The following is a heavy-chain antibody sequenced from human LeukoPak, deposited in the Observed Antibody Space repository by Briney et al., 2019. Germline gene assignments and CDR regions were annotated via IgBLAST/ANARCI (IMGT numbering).Heavy chain of an antibody. Sequence: GGSLRLSCAATGLTSNCCAMSWVRQAPGKGLEWVSGISGNGGSTYYADSVRGRFTISRDNSRNTLYLQMNSLRAEDTATYYCAARPTNAAVAPSDYWGQGTLVTVSS. J-gene: IGHJ4*02. CDR2: ISGNGGST. CDR1: GLTSNCCA. CDR3: AARPTNAAVAPSDY. D-gene: IGHD6-13*01. V-gene: IGHV3-23*01.